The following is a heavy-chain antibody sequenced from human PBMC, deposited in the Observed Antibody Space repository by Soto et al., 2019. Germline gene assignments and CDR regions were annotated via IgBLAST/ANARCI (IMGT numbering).Heavy chain of an antibody. CDR1: GYSFTSYW. V-gene: IGHV5-51*01. CDR2: IYPGDSDT. Sequence: GESLKISCKGSGYSFTSYWIGWVRQMPGKGLEWMGIIYPGDSDTRYSPSFQGQVTISADKSISTAYLQWSSRKASDTAMYYCARSYSSSGSENIEPTKSYNGMDGWVQGTTV. CDR3: ARSYSSSGSENIEPTKSYNGMDG. J-gene: IGHJ6*02. D-gene: IGHD6-13*01.